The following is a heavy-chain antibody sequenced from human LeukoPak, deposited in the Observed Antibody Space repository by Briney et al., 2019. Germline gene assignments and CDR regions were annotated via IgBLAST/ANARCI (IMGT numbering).Heavy chain of an antibody. CDR1: GFTFSSYS. CDR3: TTPAAGPRAEYSQH. J-gene: IGHJ1*01. Sequence: GGSLRLSCAASGFTFSSYSMNWVRQAPGKGLEWVSSISDNSVYIYSADSVKGRFATSRDNAKNSLYLQMNSLRAEDTAVYYCTTPAAGPRAEYSQHWGQGTLVTVSS. CDR2: ISDNSVYI. D-gene: IGHD6-13*01. V-gene: IGHV3-21*01.